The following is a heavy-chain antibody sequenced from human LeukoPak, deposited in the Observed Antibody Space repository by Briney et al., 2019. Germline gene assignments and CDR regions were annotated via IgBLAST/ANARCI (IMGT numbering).Heavy chain of an antibody. Sequence: GGSLRLSCAASGFIFSDYYMSWVRQAPGKGLEWVSAIYSGGSTYYADSVKGRFTISRDNSKNTLYLQMNSLRAEDTAVYYCARGGVNWAFDYWGQGTLVTVSS. CDR1: GFIFSDYY. D-gene: IGHD4/OR15-4a*01. J-gene: IGHJ4*02. V-gene: IGHV3-53*01. CDR2: IYSGGST. CDR3: ARGGVNWAFDY.